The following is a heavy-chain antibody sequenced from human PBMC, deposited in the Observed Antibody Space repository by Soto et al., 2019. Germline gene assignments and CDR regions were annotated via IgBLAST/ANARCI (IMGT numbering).Heavy chain of an antibody. J-gene: IGHJ6*02. V-gene: IGHV1-69*13. Sequence: EASVKVSCKASGGTFSSYAISWVRQAPGQGLEWMGGIIPIFGTANYAQKFQGRVTITADESTSTAYMELSSLRSEDTAVYYCARDPPCSGGSCYRDNYYYYGMDVWGQGTLVTVSS. CDR3: ARDPPCSGGSCYRDNYYYYGMDV. CDR1: GGTFSSYA. D-gene: IGHD2-15*01. CDR2: IIPIFGTA.